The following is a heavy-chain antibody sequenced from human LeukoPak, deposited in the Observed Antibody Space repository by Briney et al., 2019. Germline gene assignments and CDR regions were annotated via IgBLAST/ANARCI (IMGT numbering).Heavy chain of an antibody. V-gene: IGHV3-7*01. D-gene: IGHD6-13*01. CDR2: INQDGSEK. CDR1: GFTFSSLW. Sequence: GGSLRLSCAASGFTFSSLWMTWIRQAPGKGLEWVANINQDGSEKYYVDSVKGRFTTSRDNAENPLYLQMNSLTADDTAVYYCGRGGHDSSWFWLDWGQGTLVTVSS. J-gene: IGHJ4*02. CDR3: GRGGHDSSWFWLD.